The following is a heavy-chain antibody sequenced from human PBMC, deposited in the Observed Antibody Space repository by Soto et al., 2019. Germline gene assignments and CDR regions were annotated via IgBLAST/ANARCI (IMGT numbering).Heavy chain of an antibody. J-gene: IGHJ3*02. CDR1: GFTFSDYY. D-gene: IGHD1-26*01. CDR3: ARDRERWLQSDAFDI. CDR2: ISSSGSTI. V-gene: IGHV3-11*01. Sequence: GGSLRLSCAASGFTFSDYYMSWIRQAPGKGLEWVSYISSSGSTIYYADSVKGRFTISRDNAKNSLYLQMNSLRAEDTAVYYCARDRERWLQSDAFDIWGQGTMVTVSS.